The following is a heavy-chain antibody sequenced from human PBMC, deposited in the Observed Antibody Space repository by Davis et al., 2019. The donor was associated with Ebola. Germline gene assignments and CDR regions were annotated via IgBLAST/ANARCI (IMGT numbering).Heavy chain of an antibody. Sequence: PSETLSLTCAVYGGSLSGYYWTWIRQPPGKGLEWIGEIDHTGSSNYNSSLKSRVTITADTSKNQFSLKLNSVTAADTAVYYCARGVATTPVLGYWGQGTLVTVSS. J-gene: IGHJ4*02. D-gene: IGHD5-12*01. CDR2: IDHTGSS. CDR1: GGSLSGYY. CDR3: ARGVATTPVLGY. V-gene: IGHV4-34*01.